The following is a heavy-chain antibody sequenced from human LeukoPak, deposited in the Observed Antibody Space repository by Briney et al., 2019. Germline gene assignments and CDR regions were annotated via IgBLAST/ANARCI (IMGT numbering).Heavy chain of an antibody. D-gene: IGHD2-2*01. CDR3: ARDFRDQLLSSYYYGMDV. J-gene: IGHJ6*02. CDR2: ISYDGSNK. V-gene: IGHV3-30-3*01. CDR1: GFTFSSYA. Sequence: GRSLRLSCAASGFTFSSYAMHWVRQAPGKGLEWVAVISYDGSNKYYADSVKGRFTISRDNSKNTLYLQMNSLRAEDTAVYYCARDFRDQLLSSYYYGMDVWGQGTTVTVSS.